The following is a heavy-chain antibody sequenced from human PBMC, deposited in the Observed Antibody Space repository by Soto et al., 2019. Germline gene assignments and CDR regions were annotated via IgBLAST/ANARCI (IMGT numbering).Heavy chain of an antibody. CDR2: ISSSSSTI. CDR1: GFTFSSYS. J-gene: IGHJ4*02. CDR3: ARDRHSGYDLTVPFDY. Sequence: GGSLRLSCAASGFTFSSYSMNWVRQAPGKGLEWVSYISSSSSTIYYADSVKGRFTISRDNAKNSLYLQMNSLRAEDTAVYYCARDRHSGYDLTVPFDYWGQGTLVTVSS. V-gene: IGHV3-48*01. D-gene: IGHD5-12*01.